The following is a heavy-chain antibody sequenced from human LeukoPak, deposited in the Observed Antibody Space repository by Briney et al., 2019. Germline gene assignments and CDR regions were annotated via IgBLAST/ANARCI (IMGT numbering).Heavy chain of an antibody. CDR1: GFTFSSYW. Sequence: GGSLRLSCAASGFTFSSYWMSWVRQAPGKGLEWVANIKQDGSEKYYVDSVKGRFTISRDNAKNSLYLQMNSLRAEDTAVYYCARELAHVVRGVITYYYYYMDVWGKGTTVTISS. V-gene: IGHV3-7*01. D-gene: IGHD3-10*01. CDR2: IKQDGSEK. CDR3: ARELAHVVRGVITYYYYYMDV. J-gene: IGHJ6*03.